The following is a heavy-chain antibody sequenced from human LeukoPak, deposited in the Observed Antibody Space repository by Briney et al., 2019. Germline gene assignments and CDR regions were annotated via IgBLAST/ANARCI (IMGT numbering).Heavy chain of an antibody. Sequence: GGSLGLSCAASGFTFSSYWMHWVRQAPGKGLVWVSRINSDGSSTSYADSVKGRFTISRDNAKNTLYLQMNSLRAEDTAVYYCARAHSYYYDSSGYYVNWGQGTLVTVSS. D-gene: IGHD3-22*01. CDR1: GFTFSSYW. CDR3: ARAHSYYYDSSGYYVN. V-gene: IGHV3-74*01. J-gene: IGHJ4*02. CDR2: INSDGSST.